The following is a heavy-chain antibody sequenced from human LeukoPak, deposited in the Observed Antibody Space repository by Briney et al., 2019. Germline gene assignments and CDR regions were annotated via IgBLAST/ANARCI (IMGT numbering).Heavy chain of an antibody. CDR1: GDSINSNNYY. CDR2: IYYSGST. J-gene: IGHJ4*02. CDR3: ARHRRPYYFDY. D-gene: IGHD1-14*01. V-gene: IGHV4-39*01. Sequence: SETLSLTCTVSGDSINSNNYYWGWIRQPPGKGLEWIGSIYYSGSTYYNPSLKSRVTISVDTSKNQFSLKLSSVTAADTAVYYCARHRRPYYFDYWGQGTLVTVSS.